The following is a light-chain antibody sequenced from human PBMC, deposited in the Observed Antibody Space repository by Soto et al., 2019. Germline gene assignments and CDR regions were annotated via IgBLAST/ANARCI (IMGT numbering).Light chain of an antibody. CDR2: TSN. CDR1: NSNIGSNK. J-gene: IGLJ1*01. V-gene: IGLV1-44*01. Sequence: QLVLTQPPSASGTPGQRVTISCSGSNSNIGSNKVNWYQQLPGTAPKLLIYTSNQRPSGVPDRSSGSKSGTSASLAISGLQSEDEADYYCATWDDSLHGYVFGTGTKVTVL. CDR3: ATWDDSLHGYV.